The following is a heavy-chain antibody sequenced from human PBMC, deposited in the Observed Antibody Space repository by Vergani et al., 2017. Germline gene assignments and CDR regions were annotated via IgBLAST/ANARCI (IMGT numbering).Heavy chain of an antibody. V-gene: IGHV3-30*03. CDR3: ASGDSSGYYYPAFDI. CDR2: ISYDGSNK. J-gene: IGHJ3*02. D-gene: IGHD3-22*01. CDR1: GFTFSSYG. Sequence: QVQLVESGGGVVQPGRSLRLSCAASGFTFSSYGMHWVRQAPGKGLEWVAVISYDGSNKYYADSVKGRFTISRDNSKNTLYLQMNSLRAEDTAVYYCASGDSSGYYYPAFDIWGQGTMVTVSS.